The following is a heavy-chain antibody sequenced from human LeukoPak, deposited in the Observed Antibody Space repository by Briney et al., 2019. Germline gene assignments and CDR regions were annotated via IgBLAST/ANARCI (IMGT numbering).Heavy chain of an antibody. CDR3: AKDGGLWVSAHWGDS. D-gene: IGHD7-27*01. CDR1: AFIFSGHW. Sequence: GGSLRLSCEGSAFIFSGHWMNWVRQTPGKGLEWVSTISTSDGNTYYADSVKGRFTVSRDNSKNTLYLQMNSLRAEDTAVYYCAKDGGLWVSAHWGDSWGRGTLVTVSS. J-gene: IGHJ4*02. V-gene: IGHV3-23*01. CDR2: ISTSDGNT.